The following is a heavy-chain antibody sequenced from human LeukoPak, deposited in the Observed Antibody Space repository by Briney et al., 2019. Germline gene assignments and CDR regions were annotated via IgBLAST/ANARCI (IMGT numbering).Heavy chain of an antibody. CDR2: IKRKTDGGTT. Sequence: PGGSLRLSCAASGFTFSDAWMNWVRQAPGKGLEWVGRIKRKTDGGTTDYAAPVKGRFTISRDDSKNTLYLQMNSLKTEDTAVYYCTTGNWGPYWDQGTLVTVSS. CDR1: GFTFSDAW. V-gene: IGHV3-15*07. J-gene: IGHJ4*02. D-gene: IGHD7-27*01. CDR3: TTGNWGPY.